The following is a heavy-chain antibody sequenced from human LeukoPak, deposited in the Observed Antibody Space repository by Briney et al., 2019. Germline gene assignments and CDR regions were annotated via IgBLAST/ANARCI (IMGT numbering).Heavy chain of an antibody. CDR1: GYTFTGYY. V-gene: IGHV1-2*02. D-gene: IGHD1-26*01. CDR2: INPNSGGT. CDR3: ARVSRSYFQAFDI. J-gene: IGHJ3*02. Sequence: ASVKVSCKASGYTFTGYYMHRVRQAPGQGLEWMGWINPNSGGTNYAQKFQGRVTMTRDTSISTAYMELSRLRSDDTAVYYCARVSRSYFQAFDIWGQGTMVTVSS.